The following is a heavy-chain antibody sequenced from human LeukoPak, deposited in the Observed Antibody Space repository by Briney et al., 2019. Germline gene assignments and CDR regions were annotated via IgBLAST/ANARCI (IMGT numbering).Heavy chain of an antibody. CDR2: ISSSSSYI. D-gene: IGHD3-22*01. CDR3: AKASGLFYYYYGMDV. Sequence: EGSLRLSCAASGFTFSSYSMNWVRQAPGKGLEWVSSISSSSSYIYYADSVKGRFTISRDNAKNSLYLQMNSLRAEDTAFYYCAKASGLFYYYYGMDVWGQGTTVTVSS. CDR1: GFTFSSYS. V-gene: IGHV3-21*04. J-gene: IGHJ6*02.